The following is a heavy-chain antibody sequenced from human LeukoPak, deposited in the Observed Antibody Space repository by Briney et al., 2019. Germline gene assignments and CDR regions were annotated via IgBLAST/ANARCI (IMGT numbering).Heavy chain of an antibody. D-gene: IGHD3-3*01. CDR2: ISAYNGNT. CDR1: GYTFTSYG. V-gene: IGHV1-18*01. CDR3: ARGYDFWSGYQRRFGWFDP. Sequence: ASVKVSCKASGYTFTSYGISWVRQAPGQGLEWMGWISAYNGNTNYAQKLQGRVTMATDTSTGTAYMELRSLRSDDTAVYYCARGYDFWSGYQRRFGWFDPWGQGTLVTVSS. J-gene: IGHJ5*02.